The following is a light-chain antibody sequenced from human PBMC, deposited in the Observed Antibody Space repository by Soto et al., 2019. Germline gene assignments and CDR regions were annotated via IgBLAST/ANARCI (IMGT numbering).Light chain of an antibody. CDR2: AAS. CDR1: QSVGNF. V-gene: IGKV1-39*01. Sequence: DIQMTQSPSSLSASVGDRVTITCRASQSVGNFLNWYQQKPGLPPKYLIYAASNLQSGVPSRFSGSGSGTDFTLTISKLQPEDFATYDCQQSFTTWTFGQGTKVEVK. J-gene: IGKJ1*01. CDR3: QQSFTTWT.